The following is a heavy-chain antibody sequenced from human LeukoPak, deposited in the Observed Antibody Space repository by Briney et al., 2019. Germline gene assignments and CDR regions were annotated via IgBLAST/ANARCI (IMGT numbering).Heavy chain of an antibody. CDR3: ARQKWEQQGRDYYVNALDV. CDR2: IYLYGTT. CDR1: AGSISSSNW. V-gene: IGHV4-4*02. D-gene: IGHD1-26*01. Sequence: PSETLSLTCSVSAGSISSSNWWSRVRQSPVKGLEWIGEIYLYGTTNYNPSLRSRVTMSVDRSKNQFSLKLSSVTAADTAVYYCARQKWEQQGRDYYVNALDVWGPGTTVTVSS. J-gene: IGHJ6*02.